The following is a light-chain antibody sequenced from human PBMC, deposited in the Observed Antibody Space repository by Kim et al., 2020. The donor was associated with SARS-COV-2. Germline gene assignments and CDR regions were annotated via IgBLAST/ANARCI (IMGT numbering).Light chain of an antibody. Sequence: SASVGDRVTITCQTSHGIDNYFTWYQHKAGKAPKLLIDGAHNLRTGIPSRFSGSGSGTEFSLTLSSQQPEDSATYYCQQSYSKPRTLGEGTKLEI. CDR2: GAH. J-gene: IGKJ2*01. CDR3: QQSYSKPRT. CDR1: HGIDNY. V-gene: IGKV1-39*01.